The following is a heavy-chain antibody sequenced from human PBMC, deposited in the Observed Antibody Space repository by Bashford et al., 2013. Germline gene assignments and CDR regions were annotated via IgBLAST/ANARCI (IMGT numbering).Heavy chain of an antibody. CDR2: INIDGGTT. CDR3: TTSYYNGLDV. J-gene: IGHJ6*02. Sequence: SGGSLRLSCAASGFTFRSYWMHWVRQGLGKGLAWVSRINIDGGTTSYAESVKGRFTISRDNAKNTLYLQMNSLRVEDTAVYYCTTSYYNGLDVWGQGTTVTVSS. V-gene: IGHV3-74*01. CDR1: GFTFRSYW.